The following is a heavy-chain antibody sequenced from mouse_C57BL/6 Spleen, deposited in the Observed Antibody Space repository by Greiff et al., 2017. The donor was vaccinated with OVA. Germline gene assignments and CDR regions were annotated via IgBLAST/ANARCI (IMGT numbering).Heavy chain of an antibody. V-gene: IGHV5-9*01. Sequence: EVQLVESGGGLVKPGGSLKLSCAASGFTFSSYTMSWVRQTPEKRLEWVATISGGGGNTYYPDSVKGRFTISRDNAKNTLYLQMSSLRSEDTALYYCARQRGYFDYWGQGTTLTVSS. CDR1: GFTFSSYT. CDR2: ISGGGGNT. J-gene: IGHJ2*01. CDR3: ARQRGYFDY.